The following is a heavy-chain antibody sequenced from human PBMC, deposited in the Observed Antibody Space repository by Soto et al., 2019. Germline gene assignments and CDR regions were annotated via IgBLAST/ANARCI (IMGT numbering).Heavy chain of an antibody. Sequence: QVQLVESGGGLVKPGGSLRLSCAASGFTFSDYYMSWTRQAPGKGLEWVSYISSSSSYTNYADSVKGRFTISRDNAKNSLYLQMNSLRAEDTAVYYCARVVLGGEGDNWFDPWGQGTLVTVSS. V-gene: IGHV3-11*05. CDR3: ARVVLGGEGDNWFDP. CDR1: GFTFSDYY. D-gene: IGHD2-15*01. CDR2: ISSSSSYT. J-gene: IGHJ5*02.